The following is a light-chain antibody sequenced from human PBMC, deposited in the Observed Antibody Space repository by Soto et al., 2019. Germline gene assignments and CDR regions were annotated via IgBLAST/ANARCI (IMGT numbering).Light chain of an antibody. V-gene: IGLV8-61*01. CDR1: SGSVSTSYY. J-gene: IGLJ2*01. CDR2: STN. CDR3: VLYMGSGISV. Sequence: QTVVTQEPSFSVSPGRTVTLTCGLSSGSVSTSYYPSWYQQTPGQAPRTLIYSTNTRSSGVPERFSGSILGNKAALTITGAQADYESDYYCVLYMGSGISVFGGGTKLTVL.